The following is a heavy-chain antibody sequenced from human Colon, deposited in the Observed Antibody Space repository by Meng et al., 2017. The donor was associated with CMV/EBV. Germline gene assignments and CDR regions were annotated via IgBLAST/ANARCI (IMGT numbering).Heavy chain of an antibody. CDR1: GFTFSSYP. CDR3: ARDPLFYYDSSRYYGNWFDP. V-gene: IGHV3-21*06. CDR2: ISSSSSYI. Sequence: GESLKISCAASGFTFSSYPMYWVRQAPGKGLEWVASISSSSSYIYYADSLKGRFTISRDDARNSLFLQMNSLSVEDTAVYYCARDPLFYYDSSRYYGNWFDPWGQGTLVTVSS. J-gene: IGHJ5*02. D-gene: IGHD3-22*01.